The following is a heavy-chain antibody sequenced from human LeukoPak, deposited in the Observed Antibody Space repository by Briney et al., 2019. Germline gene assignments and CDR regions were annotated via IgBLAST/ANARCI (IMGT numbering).Heavy chain of an antibody. CDR3: ASKMHCSGGSCYSGVYYYMDV. D-gene: IGHD2-15*01. CDR2: IIPIFGTA. J-gene: IGHJ6*03. Sequence: GASVKVSCKASGYTFPSYYMHWVRQAPGQGLEWMGGIIPIFGTANYAQKFQGRVTITADKSTSTAYMELSSLRSEDTAVYYCASKMHCSGGSCYSGVYYYMDVWGKGTTVTVSS. V-gene: IGHV1-69*06. CDR1: GYTFPSYY.